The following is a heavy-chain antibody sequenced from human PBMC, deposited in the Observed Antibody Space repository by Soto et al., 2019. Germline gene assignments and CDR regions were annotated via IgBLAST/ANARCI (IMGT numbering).Heavy chain of an antibody. CDR1: GGSISSYY. CDR3: ARTGGLWFGELLPPQFDY. J-gene: IGHJ4*02. V-gene: IGHV4-59*01. D-gene: IGHD3-10*01. CDR2: IYYSGST. Sequence: SETLSLTCTVSGGSISSYYWSWIRQPPGKGLEWIGYIYYSGSTNYNPSLKSRVTISVDTSKNQFSLKLSSVTAADTAVYYCARTGGLWFGELLPPQFDYWGQGTLVTVSS.